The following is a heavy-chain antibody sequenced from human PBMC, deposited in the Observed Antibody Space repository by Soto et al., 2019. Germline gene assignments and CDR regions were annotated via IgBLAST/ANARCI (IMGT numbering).Heavy chain of an antibody. CDR2: VYLSGHT. CDR1: GYSVTSGSY. D-gene: IGHD2-21*01. J-gene: IGHJ4*02. V-gene: IGHV4-38-2*02. Sequence: SETLSLTCTVSGYSVTSGSYWGWFRQPPEKGLEWIGSVYLSGHTYHNPSLMSRVTISIDTSKNQFSLKLTSVTAADTAVYYCARAHIVVSGTIVDFWGLGTLVTASS. CDR3: ARAHIVVSGTIVDF.